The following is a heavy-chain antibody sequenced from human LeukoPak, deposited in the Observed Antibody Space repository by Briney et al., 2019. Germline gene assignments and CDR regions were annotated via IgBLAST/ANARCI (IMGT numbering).Heavy chain of an antibody. CDR3: ARIGQQWLVRAFDI. V-gene: IGHV4-59*01. CDR2: IYYSGST. D-gene: IGHD6-19*01. CDR1: GDSISSYY. Sequence: SETLSLTCTVSGDSISSYYWSWIRQPPGKGLEWIGYIYYSGSTNYNPSLKSRVTISVDTSKNQFSLKLSSVTAADTAVYYCARIGQQWLVRAFDIWGQGTMVTVSS. J-gene: IGHJ3*02.